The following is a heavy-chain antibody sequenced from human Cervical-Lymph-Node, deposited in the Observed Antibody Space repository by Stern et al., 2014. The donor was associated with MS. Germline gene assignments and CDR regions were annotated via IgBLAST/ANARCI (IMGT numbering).Heavy chain of an antibody. V-gene: IGHV4-59*08. CDR2: IYHSGST. CDR3: ARHQNFGTSGYYLDY. CDR1: GGSISSYY. Sequence: VQLVESGPGLVKPSETLSLTCTVSGGSISSYYWGWIRQSPGKGLEWIGYIYHSGSTRYNPSLKSRVSISDDTSNKHISLNLKPATAADTAVYYCARHQNFGTSGYYLDYWGQGTLVTVSS. D-gene: IGHD2-8*01. J-gene: IGHJ4*02.